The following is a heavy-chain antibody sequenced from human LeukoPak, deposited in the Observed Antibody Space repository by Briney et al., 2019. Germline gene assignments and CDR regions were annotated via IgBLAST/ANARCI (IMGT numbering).Heavy chain of an antibody. CDR1: GFTFSSYW. CDR2: ISGSGGST. Sequence: GGSLRLSCAASGFTFSSYWMSWVRQAPGKGLEWVSAISGSGGSTYYADSVKGRFTISRDNSKNTLYLQMNSLRAEDTAVYYCAKGPRLQYYDSSYVDYWGQGTLVTVSS. D-gene: IGHD3-22*01. J-gene: IGHJ4*02. V-gene: IGHV3-23*01. CDR3: AKGPRLQYYDSSYVDY.